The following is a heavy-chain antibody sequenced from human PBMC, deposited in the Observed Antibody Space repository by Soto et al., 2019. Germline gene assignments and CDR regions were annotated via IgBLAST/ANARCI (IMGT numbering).Heavy chain of an antibody. CDR2: ISYAGSNK. CDR3: AKEGDYGDYYFDY. D-gene: IGHD4-17*01. CDR1: GFTFSSYG. Sequence: QVQLVESGGGVVQPGRSLRLSCAASGFTFSSYGMHWVRQAPGKGLEWGAVISYAGSNKYYADSVKGRFTISRDNSKNTLYLQMNSLRAEDTAVYYCAKEGDYGDYYFDYWGQGTLVTVSS. V-gene: IGHV3-30*18. J-gene: IGHJ4*02.